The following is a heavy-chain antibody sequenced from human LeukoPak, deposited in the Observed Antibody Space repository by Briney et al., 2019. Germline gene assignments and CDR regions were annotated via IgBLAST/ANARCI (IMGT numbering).Heavy chain of an antibody. CDR2: ISYDGSNK. D-gene: IGHD3-9*01. V-gene: IGHV3-30*03. Sequence: GGSLRLSCAASGFTFSSYGMHWVRQAPGKGLEWVAVISYDGSNKYYADSVKGRFTISRDNAKNSLYLQMNSLRAEDTAVYYCARGRYDILTGYLDYWGQGTLVTVSS. CDR3: ARGRYDILTGYLDY. CDR1: GFTFSSYG. J-gene: IGHJ4*02.